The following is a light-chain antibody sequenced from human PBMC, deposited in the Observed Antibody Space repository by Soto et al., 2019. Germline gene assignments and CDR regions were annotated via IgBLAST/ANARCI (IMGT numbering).Light chain of an antibody. CDR3: QQRSHWPLT. CDR2: EAS. Sequence: IVLTQSPATLSLSTGERATLSCRASQSMSSFLAWYQQKPGQAPRLLIYEASTRAAGIPPRFSGSGSGTDFTLTISILEPEDFAVYYCQQRSHWPLTFGQGTRLEIK. V-gene: IGKV3-11*01. CDR1: QSMSSF. J-gene: IGKJ5*01.